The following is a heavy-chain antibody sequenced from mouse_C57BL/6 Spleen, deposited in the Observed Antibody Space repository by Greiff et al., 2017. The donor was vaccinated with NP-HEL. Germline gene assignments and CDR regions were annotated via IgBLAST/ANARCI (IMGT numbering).Heavy chain of an antibody. CDR1: GYSITSGYY. V-gene: IGHV3-6*01. CDR3: ARVDDYFDY. Sequence: EVQRVESGPGLVKPSQSLSLTCSVTGYSITSGYYWNWIRQFPGNKLEWMGYISYDGSNNYNPSLKNRISITRDTSKNQFFLKLNSVTTEDTATYYCARVDDYFDYWGQGTTLTVSS. CDR2: ISYDGSN. J-gene: IGHJ2*01.